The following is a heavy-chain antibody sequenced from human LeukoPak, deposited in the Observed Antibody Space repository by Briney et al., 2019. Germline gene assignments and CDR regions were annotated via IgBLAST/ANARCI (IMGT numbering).Heavy chain of an antibody. CDR1: GFTFSSYS. J-gene: IGHJ4*02. V-gene: IGHV3-21*04. Sequence: GGSLRPSCAASGFTFSSYSMNWVRQAPGKGLEWVSSISSSSSYIYYADSVKGRFTISRDNSKNTLFLQMNSLRAEDTAVYYCAKDSLVGGWLVGYSFDSWGQGTLVTVSS. D-gene: IGHD6-19*01. CDR2: ISSSSSYI. CDR3: AKDSLVGGWLVGYSFDS.